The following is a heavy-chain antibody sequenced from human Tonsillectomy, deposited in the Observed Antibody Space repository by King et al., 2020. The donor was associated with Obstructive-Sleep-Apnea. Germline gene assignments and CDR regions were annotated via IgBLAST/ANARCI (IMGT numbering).Heavy chain of an antibody. CDR1: AASVKSGDYY. D-gene: IGHD3-10*01. CDR3: ARDPTILWFGQLTPIYGMDV. Sequence: VPLQESGPGLVKPSQALSLTCTISAASVKSGDYYWSWVRQRPGKGLEWIGYIHYSGSTYHNPALKSRVALSLDTSKNQFSLRLNSVTAADTAVYYCARDPTILWFGQLTPIYGMDVWGQGTTVTVSS. J-gene: IGHJ6*02. CDR2: IHYSGST. V-gene: IGHV4-30-4*01.